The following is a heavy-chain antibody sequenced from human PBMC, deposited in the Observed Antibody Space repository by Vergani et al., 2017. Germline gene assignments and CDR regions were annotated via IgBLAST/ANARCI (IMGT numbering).Heavy chain of an antibody. D-gene: IGHD5-18*01. CDR1: GGSISSSSYY. V-gene: IGHV4-39*07. CDR2: IYYSGST. Sequence: QLQLQESGPGLVKPSETLSLTCTVSGGSISSSSYYWGWIRQPPGKGLEWIGSIYYSGSTYYNPSLKSRVTISVDTSKNQFSLKLSSVTDADTAVYYCARAGYSYGGLLDYWGQGTLVTVSS. J-gene: IGHJ4*02. CDR3: ARAGYSYGGLLDY.